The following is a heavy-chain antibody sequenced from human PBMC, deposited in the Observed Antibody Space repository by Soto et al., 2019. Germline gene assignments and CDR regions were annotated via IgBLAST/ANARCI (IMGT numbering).Heavy chain of an antibody. Sequence: ASVKVSCKASGYTFTSYGISWVLQAPGQGLEWMGWISAYNGNTNYAQKLQGRVTMTTDTSTSTAYMELRSLRSDDTAVYYCARVGLRYFDWLSRPYFDSWGQGTLVTVSS. CDR3: ARVGLRYFDWLSRPYFDS. J-gene: IGHJ4*02. V-gene: IGHV1-18*01. CDR2: ISAYNGNT. CDR1: GYTFTSYG. D-gene: IGHD3-9*01.